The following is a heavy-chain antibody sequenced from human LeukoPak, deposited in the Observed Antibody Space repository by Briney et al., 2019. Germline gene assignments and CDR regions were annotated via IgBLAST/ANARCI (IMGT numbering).Heavy chain of an antibody. Sequence: SETLPLSCTVSGGSISIDYWRWIRQPPGKGLEWIGWISYSGSTTYNPSLKTRVTISLDTSKNQFSLKLSSVTAADTAVYYCARPVSFSGTNCYPLDYWGQGTLVTVSS. V-gene: IGHV4-59*08. J-gene: IGHJ4*02. CDR1: GGSISIDY. CDR3: ARPVSFSGTNCYPLDY. CDR2: ISYSGST. D-gene: IGHD2-2*01.